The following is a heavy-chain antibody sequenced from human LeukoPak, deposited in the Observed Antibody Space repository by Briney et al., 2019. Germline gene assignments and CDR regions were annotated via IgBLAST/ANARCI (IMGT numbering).Heavy chain of an antibody. V-gene: IGHV5-51*01. CDR1: GYSFTGYW. J-gene: IGHJ4*02. D-gene: IGHD6-13*01. CDR3: ARSASPSIAAAGH. CDR2: IYPGDSDI. Sequence: GESLKISCKGSGYSFTGYWIGWVRQMPGKGLEWMGIIYPGDSDIRYSRSFQGQVTISADKSISTAYLQWSSLKASDTAMYYCARSASPSIAAAGHWGQGTLVTVSS.